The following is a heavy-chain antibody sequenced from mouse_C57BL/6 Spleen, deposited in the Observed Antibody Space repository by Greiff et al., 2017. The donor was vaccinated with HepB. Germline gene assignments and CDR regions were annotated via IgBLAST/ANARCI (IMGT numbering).Heavy chain of an antibody. J-gene: IGHJ4*01. V-gene: IGHV1-15*01. D-gene: IGHD2-1*01. Sequence: VQLQQSGAELVRPGASVRLSCKASGYTFTDYEMHWVKQTPVHGLEWIGAIDPETGGTAYNQKFKGKAILTADKSSSTAYMELRSLTSEDSAVNYCTRNYRGAMDYWGQGTSVTVSS. CDR2: IDPETGGT. CDR3: TRNYRGAMDY. CDR1: GYTFTDYE.